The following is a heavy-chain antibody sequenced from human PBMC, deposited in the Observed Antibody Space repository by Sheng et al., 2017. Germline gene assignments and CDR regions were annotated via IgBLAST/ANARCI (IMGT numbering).Heavy chain of an antibody. Sequence: EVQLVESGGALVQPGGSLRLSCATSGFIFSDKIMDWVRQAPGKGLEWVARSRHKDRGYTTEYVASVKGRFTISRDDSQKSLSLQMNSLKTEDTAVYFCTMGSPGSGPHDYWGQGTLVTVSS. CDR1: GFIFSDKI. D-gene: IGHD3-10*01. J-gene: IGHJ4*02. V-gene: IGHV3-72*01. CDR2: SRHKDRGYTT. CDR3: TMGSPGSGPHDY.